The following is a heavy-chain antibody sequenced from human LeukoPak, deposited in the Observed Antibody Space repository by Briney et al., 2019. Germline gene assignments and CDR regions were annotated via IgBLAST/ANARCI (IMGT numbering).Heavy chain of an antibody. D-gene: IGHD6-13*01. CDR3: AGSWDRQFDY. CDR2: IRYDGSNK. V-gene: IGHV3-30*02. Sequence: GGSLRLSCAAPGFTFSSYGMHWVRQAPGKGLEWVAFIRYDGSNKYYADSVKGRFTISRDNSKNTLYLQMNSLRAEDTAVYYCAGSWDRQFDYWGQGTLVTVSS. J-gene: IGHJ4*02. CDR1: GFTFSSYG.